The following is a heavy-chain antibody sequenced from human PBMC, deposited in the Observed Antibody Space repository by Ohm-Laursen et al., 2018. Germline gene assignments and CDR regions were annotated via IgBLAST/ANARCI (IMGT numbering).Heavy chain of an antibody. J-gene: IGHJ4*02. CDR3: AKDSAGGCYGMHV. Sequence: SSLRLSCSAAGFTFADYTMNWVRQAPGKGLEWVSGISRNSGNIGYADSVKGRFTISRDNAKNSLYLQMNSLRAEDTALYYCAKDSAGGCYGMHVWGQGTLVTVSS. CDR2: ISRNSGNI. V-gene: IGHV3-9*01. CDR1: GFTFADYT. D-gene: IGHD2-15*01.